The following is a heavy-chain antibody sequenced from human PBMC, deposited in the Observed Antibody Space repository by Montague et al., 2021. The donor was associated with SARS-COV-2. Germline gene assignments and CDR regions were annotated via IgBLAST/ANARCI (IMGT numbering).Heavy chain of an antibody. J-gene: IGHJ4*03. D-gene: IGHD3-22*01. CDR2: ISGSGGST. CDR3: AKVVYYDRAY. CDR1: GFTFSIYA. Sequence: SLRLSCAASGFTFSIYAMTWVRQAPGKGLEWVSAISGSGGSTYYADSVKGRFTISRDNSKDTVYLQMNTLRAEDTAVYYCAKVVYYDRAYWGQGTMVNVSP. V-gene: IGHV3-23*01.